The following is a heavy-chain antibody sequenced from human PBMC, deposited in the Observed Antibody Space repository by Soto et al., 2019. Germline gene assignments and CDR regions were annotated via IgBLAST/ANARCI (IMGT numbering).Heavy chain of an antibody. D-gene: IGHD3-16*02. J-gene: IGHJ4*02. CDR1: GFTFSSYS. Sequence: EVQLVESGGGLVKPGGSLRLSCAASGFTFSSYSMNWVRQAPGKGLEWVSSISSSSNYIYYADSVKGRFTISRDNAKNSLYLQMNSLRAEDTAVYYCARDWTVGVIDYWGQGTLVTVSS. CDR2: ISSSSNYI. V-gene: IGHV3-21*01. CDR3: ARDWTVGVIDY.